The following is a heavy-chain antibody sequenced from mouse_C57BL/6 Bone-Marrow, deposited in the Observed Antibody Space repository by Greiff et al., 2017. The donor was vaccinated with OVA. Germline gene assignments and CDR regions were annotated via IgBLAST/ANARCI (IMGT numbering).Heavy chain of an antibody. CDR2: IRSKSSNYAK. J-gene: IGHJ4*01. CDR3: VSHITTVAYYAMDY. CDR1: GFTFNTYA. Sequence: EVQRVESGGGLVQPKGSLKLSCAASGFTFNTYAMHWVRQAPGKGLEWVARIRSKSSNYAKYYADSVKDRFTISRDDSQSMLYLQMNNLKTEDTAMYYCVSHITTVAYYAMDYWGQGTSVTVSS. D-gene: IGHD1-1*01. V-gene: IGHV10-3*01.